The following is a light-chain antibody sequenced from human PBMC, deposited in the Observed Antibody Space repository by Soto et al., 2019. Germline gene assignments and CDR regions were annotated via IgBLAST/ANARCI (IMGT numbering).Light chain of an antibody. Sequence: EIVMTQSPATLSVSPGERATLSFRASQSVSSGLSWYQQKPGQAPRLLIYGASTRATGIPARFSGSGSGTEFTLTISSLQSEDYAVYYCQQYNNWPPYTFGQGTKVDIK. CDR1: QSVSSG. J-gene: IGKJ2*01. CDR3: QQYNNWPPYT. V-gene: IGKV3-15*01. CDR2: GAS.